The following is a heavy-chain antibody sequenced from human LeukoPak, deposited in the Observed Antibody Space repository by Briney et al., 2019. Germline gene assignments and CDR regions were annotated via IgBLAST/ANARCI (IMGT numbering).Heavy chain of an antibody. Sequence: GGSLRLSCAASGFTFSSYSMNWVRQAPGKGLEWVSYISRSSSTIYYADSVKGRFTISRDNVKNSLYLQMNSLRAEDTAVYYCARRYSNHHYYYYYYMDVWGKGTTVTVSS. CDR2: ISRSSSTI. CDR3: ARRYSNHHYYYYYYMDV. D-gene: IGHD4-11*01. J-gene: IGHJ6*03. V-gene: IGHV3-48*01. CDR1: GFTFSSYS.